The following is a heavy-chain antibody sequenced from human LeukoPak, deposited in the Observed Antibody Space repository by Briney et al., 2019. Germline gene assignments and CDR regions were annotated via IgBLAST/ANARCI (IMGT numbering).Heavy chain of an antibody. CDR1: WGTFSNYA. J-gene: IGHJ5*02. Sequence: PSVRRSFKAAWGTFSNYAVSWVRQAPGQRLEWMGGIIPIFRTAKYAQKFQGRLTITADELTRTAYMELSRLRSEGTAVYHCARAPSLVVTASHWIGWVDPWHQGKVATVTS. CDR2: IIPIFRTA. D-gene: IGHD2-21*02. V-gene: IGHV1-69*13. CDR3: ARAPSLVVTASHWIGWVDP.